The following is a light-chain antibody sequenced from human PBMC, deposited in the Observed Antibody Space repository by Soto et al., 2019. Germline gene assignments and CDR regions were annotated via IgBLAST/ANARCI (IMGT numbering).Light chain of an antibody. CDR3: QQCYSSPPT. CDR2: AAS. V-gene: IGKV1-39*01. CDR1: QSISNH. Sequence: DIQMTQSPSSLSASVEDRAIITCRASQSISNHLTWYQQKPGKAPKLLIFAASSLQSGVPSRFSGSRSGPDFTLTISSLQPEDFATYYCQQCYSSPPTFGQGTKVDIK. J-gene: IGKJ1*01.